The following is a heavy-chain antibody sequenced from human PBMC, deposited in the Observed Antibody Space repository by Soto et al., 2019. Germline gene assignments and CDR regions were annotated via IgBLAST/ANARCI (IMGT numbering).Heavy chain of an antibody. CDR2: ISSNGGTT. V-gene: IGHV3-64*01. Sequence: VQLVESGGGLVQPGGSLRLSCAASGFTFSSYSMHWVRQAPGKGLEYVSAISSNGGTTSYANSVKGRFTISRDNSKNMLYLQMGRLRAEDMAVYYCGGYSGDGIWSWGQGTLVTVSS. D-gene: IGHD1-26*01. J-gene: IGHJ5*02. CDR3: GGYSGDGIWS. CDR1: GFTFSSYS.